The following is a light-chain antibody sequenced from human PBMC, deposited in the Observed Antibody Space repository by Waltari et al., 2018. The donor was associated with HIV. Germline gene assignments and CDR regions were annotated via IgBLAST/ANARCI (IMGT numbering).Light chain of an antibody. CDR3: QAWDSSTGL. V-gene: IGLV3-1*01. J-gene: IGLJ2*01. CDR1: TFWDLY. Sequence: SYELTQPLSVAVSPGRTASITCSGHTFWDLYPCWYQQRPGQSPVLFIYHDNKRPFGIPERCSGSKSGNTATLTGSGTRAMDEADYFWQAWDSSTGLFGGGTKVTVL. CDR2: HDN.